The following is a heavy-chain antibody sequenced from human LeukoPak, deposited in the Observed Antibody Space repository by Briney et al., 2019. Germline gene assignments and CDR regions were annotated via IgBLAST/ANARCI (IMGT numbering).Heavy chain of an antibody. CDR2: IIPILGIA. J-gene: IGHJ4*02. CDR1: GGTFSSYA. CDR3: ARDILTGYYSDY. V-gene: IGHV1-69*04. Sequence: SVKVSCKASGGTFSSYAISWVRQAPGQGLEWMGRIIPILGIANYAQKFQGRVTITADKSTCTAYMELSSLRSEDTAVYYCARDILTGYYSDYWGQGTLVTVSS. D-gene: IGHD3-9*01.